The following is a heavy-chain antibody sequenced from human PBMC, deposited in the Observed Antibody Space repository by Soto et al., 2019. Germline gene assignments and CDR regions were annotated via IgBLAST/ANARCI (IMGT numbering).Heavy chain of an antibody. CDR3: ARGGGGNFWSGYYTSWFDP. Sequence: LSLTCTVSGGSVSSGSYYWSWIRQPPGKGLEWIGYIYYSGSTNYNPSLKSRVTISVDTSKNQFSLKLSSVTAADTAVYYCARGGGGNFWSGYYTSWFDPWGQGTLVTVSS. J-gene: IGHJ5*02. D-gene: IGHD3-3*01. CDR2: IYYSGST. V-gene: IGHV4-61*01. CDR1: GGSVSSGSYY.